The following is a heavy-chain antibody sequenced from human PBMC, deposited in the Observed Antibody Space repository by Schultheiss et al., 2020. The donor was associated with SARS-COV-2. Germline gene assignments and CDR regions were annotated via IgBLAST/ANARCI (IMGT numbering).Heavy chain of an antibody. D-gene: IGHD1-26*01. CDR3: ARSKDGGSYFDY. V-gene: IGHV4-59*08. Sequence: ETLSLTCTVSGGSISSYYWSWIRQPPGKGLEWIGYIYYSGSTNYNPSLKSRVTISVDTSKNQFSLKLSSVTAADTAVYYCARSKDGGSYFDYWGQGTLVTVSS. CDR2: IYYSGST. J-gene: IGHJ4*02. CDR1: GGSISSYY.